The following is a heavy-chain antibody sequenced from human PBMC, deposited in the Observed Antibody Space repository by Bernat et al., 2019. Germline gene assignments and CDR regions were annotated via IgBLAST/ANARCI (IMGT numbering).Heavy chain of an antibody. D-gene: IGHD3-10*01. CDR2: IWYDGSNK. V-gene: IGHV3-33*01. J-gene: IGHJ3*02. CDR1: GFTFCSYG. Sequence: QVQLVESGGGVVQPGRSLRLSCAASGFTFCSYGMHWVRQAPGKGLEWVAVIWYDGSNKYYADSVKGRFTISRDNSKNTLYLQMNSLRAEDTAVYYCARDLGWFGETYRGAFDIWGQGTMVTVSS. CDR3: ARDLGWFGETYRGAFDI.